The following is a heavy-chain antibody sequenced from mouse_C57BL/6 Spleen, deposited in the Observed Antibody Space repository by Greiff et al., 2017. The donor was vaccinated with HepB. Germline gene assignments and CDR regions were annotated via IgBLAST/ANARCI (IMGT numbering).Heavy chain of an antibody. CDR3: ARKPPIWGYAMDY. J-gene: IGHJ4*01. Sequence: QVQLKESGPGLVQPSQSLSITCTVSGFSLTSYGVHWVRQSPGKGLEWLGVIWSGGSTDYNAAFISNLSISKDNSKSQVFFKMNSLQADDTAIYYCARKPPIWGYAMDYWGQGTSVTVSS. V-gene: IGHV2-2*01. CDR1: GFSLTSYG. CDR2: IWSGGST. D-gene: IGHD4-1*01.